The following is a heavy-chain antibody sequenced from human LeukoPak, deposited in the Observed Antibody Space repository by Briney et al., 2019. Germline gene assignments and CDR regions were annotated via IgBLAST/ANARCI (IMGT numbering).Heavy chain of an antibody. J-gene: IGHJ4*02. V-gene: IGHV3-7*01. D-gene: IGHD3-22*01. CDR2: IKQDGSEK. CDR3: ARGGGYYYFDY. Sequence: PGGSLRLSCVASGFTFRTYWMSWVRQAPGKGLEWVANIKQDGSEKYYVDSVKGRFTISRDNAKNSLYLQMNSLRAEDTAVYYCARGGGYYYFDYWGQGTLVTVSS. CDR1: GFTFRTYW.